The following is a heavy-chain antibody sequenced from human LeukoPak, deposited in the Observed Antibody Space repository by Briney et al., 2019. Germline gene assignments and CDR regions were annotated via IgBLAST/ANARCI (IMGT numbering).Heavy chain of an antibody. CDR2: ISGSGANI. CDR3: AKSKSAWYGFDY. CDR1: GFTFSSYT. Sequence: GGSLRLSCTASGFTFSSYTMTWVRQAPGKGLEWVSVISGSGANIYYAAPVKGRSTISRDNSKNTLSLQMNSLRAEDTAMYYCAKSKSAWYGFDYWGQGTLVAVSS. J-gene: IGHJ4*02. D-gene: IGHD3-10*01. V-gene: IGHV3-23*01.